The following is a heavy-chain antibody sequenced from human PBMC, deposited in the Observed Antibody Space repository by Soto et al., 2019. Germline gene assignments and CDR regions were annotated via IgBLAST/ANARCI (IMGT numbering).Heavy chain of an antibody. CDR1: GDSVSSTSTG. Sequence: SQTLSLTCAISGDSVSSTSTGWSLIRQSPSRGLEWLGRTYYRSNWYTDYAVSVKSRITISPDTSKNQFSLQLNSVTPEDTAVYYCARGSYYSGWVWGQGTLVTVSS. V-gene: IGHV6-1*01. CDR3: ARGSYYSGWV. CDR2: TYYRSNWYT. D-gene: IGHD6-19*01. J-gene: IGHJ4*02.